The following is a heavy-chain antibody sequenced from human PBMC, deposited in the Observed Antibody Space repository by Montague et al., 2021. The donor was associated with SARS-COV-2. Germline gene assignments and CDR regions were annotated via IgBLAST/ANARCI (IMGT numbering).Heavy chain of an antibody. J-gene: IGHJ5*02. CDR3: ARDGYSSGWNGLHWFDP. Sequence: TLSLTCTVSIGSISSGSYYWSWIRQPAGKGLEWIGRIYTSGSTXYKPSLKSRVTISVDTSKTQFSLKLSSVTAADTAVYYCARDGYSSGWNGLHWFDPWGQGTLVTVSS. D-gene: IGHD6-25*01. CDR2: IYTSGST. CDR1: IGSISSGSYY. V-gene: IGHV4-61*02.